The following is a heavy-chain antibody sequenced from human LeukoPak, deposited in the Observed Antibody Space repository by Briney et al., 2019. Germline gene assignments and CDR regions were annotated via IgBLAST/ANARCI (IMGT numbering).Heavy chain of an antibody. D-gene: IGHD4-17*01. J-gene: IGHJ6*03. Sequence: ASVKVSCKASGYTFTGYYMHWVRQAPGQGLEWMGWINSNSGGTNYAQKFQGRVTMTTDTSTSTAYMELRSLRSDDTAVYYCARSHDYGDLPYYYYMDVWGKGTTVTVSS. CDR2: INSNSGGT. CDR3: ARSHDYGDLPYYYYMDV. CDR1: GYTFTGYY. V-gene: IGHV1-2*02.